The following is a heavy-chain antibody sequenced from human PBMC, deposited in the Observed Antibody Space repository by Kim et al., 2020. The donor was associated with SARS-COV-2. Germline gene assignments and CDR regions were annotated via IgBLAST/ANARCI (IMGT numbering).Heavy chain of an antibody. D-gene: IGHD1-1*01. Sequence: GGSLRLSCAASGFTFSSYPMHWVRQAPGKGLEWVAVISYDKSNKYYADSVKGRFTISRDNSENTLYLQMNSLNVEDTAVYYCAREQGSWLQLNWFDPWGQGTQVTASS. V-gene: IGHV3-30*04. CDR1: GFTFSSYP. CDR2: ISYDKSNK. J-gene: IGHJ5*02. CDR3: AREQGSWLQLNWFDP.